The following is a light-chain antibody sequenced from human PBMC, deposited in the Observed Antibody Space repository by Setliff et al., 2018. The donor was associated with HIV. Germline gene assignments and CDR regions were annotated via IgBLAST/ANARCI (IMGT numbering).Light chain of an antibody. J-gene: IGKJ1*01. CDR1: QTISNW. CDR2: QAS. V-gene: IGKV1-5*03. Sequence: IQMTQSPPTLSASVGDRVTITCRASQTISNWLAWYRQEPGRAPRLLIYQASSLESGVPIRFSGSGSGTEFTLTITSLQPNDFATYYCQQYSAYPWTFGQGTKVDIK. CDR3: QQYSAYPWT.